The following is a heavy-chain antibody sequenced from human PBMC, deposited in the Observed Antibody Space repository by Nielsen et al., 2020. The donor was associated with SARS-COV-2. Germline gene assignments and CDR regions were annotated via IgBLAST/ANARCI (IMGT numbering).Heavy chain of an antibody. D-gene: IGHD6-19*01. CDR1: GFTFDDYA. CDR3: AKGNLPIAVAGTDY. J-gene: IGHJ4*02. CDR2: ISWNSGSI. Sequence: GGSLRLSCAASGFTFDDYAMHWVRQAPGKGLEWVSGISWNSGSIGYADSVKGRFTISRDNAKNSLYLQMNSLRAEDTALYYCAKGNLPIAVAGTDYWGQGTLVTVSS. V-gene: IGHV3-9*01.